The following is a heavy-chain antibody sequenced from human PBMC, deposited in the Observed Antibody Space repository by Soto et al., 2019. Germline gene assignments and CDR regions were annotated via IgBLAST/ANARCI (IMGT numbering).Heavy chain of an antibody. Sequence: GGSVKVSRKASGYTFTSYCISWVGQAPGQGLEWMGWISAYNGNTNYAQKLQGRVTMTTDTSTSTAYMELRSLRSDDTAVYYCARGSITIFGVVLMDVWGKGTTVTVSS. D-gene: IGHD3-3*01. V-gene: IGHV1-18*01. CDR2: ISAYNGNT. CDR1: GYTFTSYC. J-gene: IGHJ6*04. CDR3: ARGSITIFGVVLMDV.